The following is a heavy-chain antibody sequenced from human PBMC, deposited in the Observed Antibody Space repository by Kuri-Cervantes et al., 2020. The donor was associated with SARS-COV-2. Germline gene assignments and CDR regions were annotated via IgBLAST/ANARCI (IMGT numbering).Heavy chain of an antibody. CDR2: ISYDGSNK. CDR1: GFTFNTYS. D-gene: IGHD7-27*01. CDR3: ATQANWDAMAEAFDI. J-gene: IGHJ3*02. Sequence: GGSLRLSCAASGFTFNTYSMHWVRQAPGKGLEWVAVISYDGSNKYYADSVKGRFTISRDNSKNTLYLQMNSLRAEDTAVYYCATQANWDAMAEAFDIWGQGTMVTVSS. V-gene: IGHV3-30-3*01.